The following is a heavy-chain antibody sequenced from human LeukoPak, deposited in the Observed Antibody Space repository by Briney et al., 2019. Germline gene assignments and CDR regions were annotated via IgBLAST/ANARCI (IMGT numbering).Heavy chain of an antibody. V-gene: IGHV4-59*08. CDR3: ARHNARLRGWIGEVDF. CDR2: IYYSGST. CDR1: GGSINNYY. Sequence: SETLSLTCSVSGGSINNYYWSWFRQPPGKGLEWIAYIYYSGSTNYNPSFKSRVTISVDTSRSQFSLMLSSVIAADTAVYYCARHNARLRGWIGEVDFWGQGALVTVSS. J-gene: IGHJ4*02. D-gene: IGHD3-10*01.